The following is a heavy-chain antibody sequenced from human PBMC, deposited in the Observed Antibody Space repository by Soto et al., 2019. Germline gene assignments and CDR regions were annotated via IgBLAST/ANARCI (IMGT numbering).Heavy chain of an antibody. V-gene: IGHV3-53*01. CDR1: GFTVSSNY. CDR3: ARDSVEGGGSYTGMDV. CDR2: IYSGGST. Sequence: EVQLVESGGGLIQPGGSLRLSCEASGFTVSSNYMSWVRQAPGKGLEWVSVIYSGGSTYYADSVKGRFTISRDNSKNTLYLQMNSLRAEDTAVYYCARDSVEGGGSYTGMDVWGQGTTVTVSS. J-gene: IGHJ6*02. D-gene: IGHD2-15*01.